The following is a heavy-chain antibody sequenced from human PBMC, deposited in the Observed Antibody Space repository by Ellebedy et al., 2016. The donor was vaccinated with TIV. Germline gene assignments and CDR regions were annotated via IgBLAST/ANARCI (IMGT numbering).Heavy chain of an antibody. Sequence: GGSLRLSCTTSGFTFSSYGMHWVRQAPGKGLEWVAVISYDGSNEYYADSVKGRFTISRDNSKNTLYLQMNSLRADDTAVYYCAREGSPLAAAGLSWGQGTLVTVSS. CDR2: ISYDGSNE. CDR1: GFTFSSYG. J-gene: IGHJ5*02. D-gene: IGHD6-13*01. CDR3: AREGSPLAAAGLS. V-gene: IGHV3-30*03.